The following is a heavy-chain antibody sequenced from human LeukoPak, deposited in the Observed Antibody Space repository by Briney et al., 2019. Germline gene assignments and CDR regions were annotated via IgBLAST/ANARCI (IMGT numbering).Heavy chain of an antibody. J-gene: IGHJ4*02. Sequence: PGGSLRLSCAASGFTFSSYDMHWVRHATGKGLEWVSAIGTAGDTYYPGSVKGRFTISRENAKNSLYLQMNSLRAGDTAVYYCARAAYGDYRFDYWGQGTLVTVSS. D-gene: IGHD4-17*01. CDR3: ARAAYGDYRFDY. V-gene: IGHV3-13*01. CDR2: IGTAGDT. CDR1: GFTFSSYD.